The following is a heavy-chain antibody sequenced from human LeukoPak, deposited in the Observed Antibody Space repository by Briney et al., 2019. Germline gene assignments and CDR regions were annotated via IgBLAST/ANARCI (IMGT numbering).Heavy chain of an antibody. V-gene: IGHV4-34*01. CDR3: ARVLRYCSSTSCYFRWWFDP. CDR1: GGSFSGYY. J-gene: IGHJ5*02. D-gene: IGHD2-2*01. Sequence: SETLSLTCAVYGGSFSGYYWSWIRQPPGKGLEWIGEINHGGSTNYNPSLKSRVTISVDTSKNQFSLKLSSVTAADTAVYYCARVLRYCSSTSCYFRWWFDPWGQGTLVTVSS. CDR2: INHGGST.